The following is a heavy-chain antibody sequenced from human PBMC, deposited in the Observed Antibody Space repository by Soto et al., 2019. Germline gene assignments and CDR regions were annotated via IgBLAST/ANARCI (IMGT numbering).Heavy chain of an antibody. Sequence: PGGSLRLSCVASGFTFSNYDMSWVRQAPGKGLEWVSTVDSAGSTYYADSVTGRFTISRDNSRNTLSLQMNSLRAEDTAVYYCAKHRLARGIDYWVQGTPVTVSS. CDR2: VDSAGST. D-gene: IGHD3-10*01. CDR1: GFTFSNYD. V-gene: IGHV3-23*01. J-gene: IGHJ4*02. CDR3: AKHRLARGIDY.